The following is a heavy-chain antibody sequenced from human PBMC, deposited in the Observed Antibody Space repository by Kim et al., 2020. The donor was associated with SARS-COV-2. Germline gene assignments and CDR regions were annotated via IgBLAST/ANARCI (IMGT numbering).Heavy chain of an antibody. Sequence: TRYSPAFQGPVTISADKSISTAYLQWSSLKASDTAMYYCARLGSGSSDYWGQGTLVTVSS. CDR2: T. V-gene: IGHV5-51*01. J-gene: IGHJ4*02. D-gene: IGHD3-10*01. CDR3: ARLGSGSSDY.